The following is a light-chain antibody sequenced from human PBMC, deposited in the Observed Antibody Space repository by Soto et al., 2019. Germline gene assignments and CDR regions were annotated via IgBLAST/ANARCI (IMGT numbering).Light chain of an antibody. Sequence: QSALTQPASVSGSPGQSITISCTGTSSDVGRYNYVSWYQQHPGKAPKLMIYDVSNRPSGVSNRFSGSKSGNTASLTISGLQAEDESDDYCRSYTSSSTSLGVFGGGTQLTVL. CDR3: RSYTSSSTSLGV. CDR2: DVS. V-gene: IGLV2-14*01. J-gene: IGLJ7*01. CDR1: SSDVGRYNY.